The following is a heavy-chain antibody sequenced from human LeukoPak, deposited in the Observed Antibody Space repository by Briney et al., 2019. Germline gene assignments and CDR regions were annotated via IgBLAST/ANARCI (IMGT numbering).Heavy chain of an antibody. V-gene: IGHV1-46*01. CDR1: GYTFTSYY. CDR2: INPSGGST. J-gene: IGHJ4*02. D-gene: IGHD6-13*01. Sequence: AAGKLSCKASGYTFTSYYMHWVRQAPGQGLEWMGIINPSGGSTSYAQKFQGRVTMTRDMSTSTVYMELSSLRSEDTAVYYCARALAAPGTEGGFDYWGQGTLVTVSS. CDR3: ARALAAPGTEGGFDY.